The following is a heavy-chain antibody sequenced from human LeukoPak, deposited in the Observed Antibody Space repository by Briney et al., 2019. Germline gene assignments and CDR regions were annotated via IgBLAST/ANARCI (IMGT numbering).Heavy chain of an antibody. D-gene: IGHD3-16*02. Sequence: SETLSLTCTVSGGSTSSSSYYWGWIRQPPGKGLEWIGSIYYSGSTYYNPSLKSRVTISVDTSKNQFSLKLSSVTAADTAVYYCAREGTYDYVWGSYRYRLFDPWGQGTLVTVSS. V-gene: IGHV4-39*07. CDR3: AREGTYDYVWGSYRYRLFDP. CDR2: IYYSGST. CDR1: GGSTSSSSYY. J-gene: IGHJ5*02.